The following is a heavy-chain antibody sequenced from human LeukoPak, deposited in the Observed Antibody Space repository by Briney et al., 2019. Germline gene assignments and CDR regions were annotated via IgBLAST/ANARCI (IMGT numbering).Heavy chain of an antibody. D-gene: IGHD6-13*01. Sequence: PSETLSLTCTVSGGSLSSGSYYWSWIRQPAGKGLEWIGRIYTSGSTHYNPSLKSRVTISVDTSKNQLSLKLSSVTAADTAVYYCARDTLIAAFDYWGQGTLVTVSS. CDR2: IYTSGST. CDR3: ARDTLIAAFDY. V-gene: IGHV4-61*02. J-gene: IGHJ4*02. CDR1: GGSLSSGSYY.